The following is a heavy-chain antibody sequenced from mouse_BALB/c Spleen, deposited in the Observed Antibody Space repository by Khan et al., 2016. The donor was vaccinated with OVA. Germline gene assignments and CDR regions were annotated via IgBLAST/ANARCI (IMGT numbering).Heavy chain of an antibody. Sequence: QIQLVQSGPELKKPGETVKISCKASGYTFTNYGMNWVKQAPGKGLKWMGWINTYTGKATYGDDFQGRFALSLETSASTAYLQINNPINEDMATYFCARISSYWYSDVWGAGTTVTVSS. CDR3: ARISSYWYSDV. V-gene: IGHV9-1*02. CDR1: GYTFTNYG. CDR2: INTYTGKA. J-gene: IGHJ1*01. D-gene: IGHD6-2*01.